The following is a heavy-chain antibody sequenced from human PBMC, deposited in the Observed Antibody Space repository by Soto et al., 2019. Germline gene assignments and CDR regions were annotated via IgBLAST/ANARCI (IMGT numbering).Heavy chain of an antibody. CDR1: GGSISSYY. D-gene: IGHD2-2*01. CDR3: ARYIVVVPAAIASERRRGGEDWFDP. CDR2: IYYSGST. J-gene: IGHJ5*02. Sequence: SETLSLTCTVSGGSISSYYWSWIRQPPGKGLEWIGYIYYSGSTNYNPSLKSRVTISVDTSKNQFSLKLSSVTAADTAMYYCARYIVVVPAAIASERRRGGEDWFDPWGQGTLVTVSS. V-gene: IGHV4-59*08.